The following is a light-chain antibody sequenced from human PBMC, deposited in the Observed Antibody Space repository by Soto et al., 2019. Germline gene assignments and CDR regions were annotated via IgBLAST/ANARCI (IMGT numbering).Light chain of an antibody. Sequence: EIVLTQSPATLSLSPGERATLSCRASQSVSNYLAWCHQKPGQAPRLLIYDASNRATGIPARFSGSGSGTDFTLPISSLEPEDFAVYYCQQRSNWPPVTFGGGTKVEIK. CDR1: QSVSNY. V-gene: IGKV3-11*01. CDR3: QQRSNWPPVT. CDR2: DAS. J-gene: IGKJ4*02.